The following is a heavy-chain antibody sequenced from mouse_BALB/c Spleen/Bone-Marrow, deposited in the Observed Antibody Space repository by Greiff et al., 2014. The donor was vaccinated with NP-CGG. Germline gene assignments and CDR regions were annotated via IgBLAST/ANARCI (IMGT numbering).Heavy chain of an antibody. J-gene: IGHJ1*01. V-gene: IGHV1-9*01. CDR1: GYTFSSYW. CDR3: ARSRYYGYGWYFDV. Sequence: VQLVESGAELMKPGASVKISCKATGYTFSSYWIEWVKQRPGHGLEWIGEILPGSGSTDYNEKFKGKATFTADTSSNTAYMQLSSLTSEDSAVYYCARSRYYGYGWYFDVWGAGTTVTVSS. D-gene: IGHD1-2*01. CDR2: ILPGSGST.